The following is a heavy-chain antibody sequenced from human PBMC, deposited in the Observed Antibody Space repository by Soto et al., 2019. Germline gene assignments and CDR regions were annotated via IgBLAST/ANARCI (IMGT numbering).Heavy chain of an antibody. CDR3: ASRSPALDY. J-gene: IGHJ4*02. CDR2: IWYDGSKK. V-gene: IGHV3-33*01. Sequence: QVQLVESGGGVVQPGRSLRLSCAASGFTFSSYGMHWVRQAPGKGLEWVAVIWYDGSKKYYADFVKGPFTISRDNSKNTLYLQMNSLRADDTAVYYCASRSPALDYWGQGTLVTVSS. CDR1: GFTFSSYG.